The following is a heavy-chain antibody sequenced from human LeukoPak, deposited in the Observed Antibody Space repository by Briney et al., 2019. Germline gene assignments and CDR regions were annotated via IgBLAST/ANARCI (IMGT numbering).Heavy chain of an antibody. D-gene: IGHD3-3*01. CDR1: GYTFTGYY. J-gene: IGHJ4*02. V-gene: IGHV1-2*02. Sequence: ASVKVSCKASGYTFTGYYMHWVRQAPGQGLEWMGWINPSSGGTNYAQKFQGRVTMTRDTSISTAYMELSRLRADDTAVYYCARALGDFWGPNDYWGQGTLVTVSS. CDR2: INPSSGGT. CDR3: ARALGDFWGPNDY.